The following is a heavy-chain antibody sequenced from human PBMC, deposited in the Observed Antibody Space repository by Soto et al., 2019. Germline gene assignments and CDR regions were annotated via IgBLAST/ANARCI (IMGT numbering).Heavy chain of an antibody. CDR1: AFTVRNYY. D-gene: IGHD6-19*01. Sequence: EVQLVESGGDLIQSGGSLRLSCAASAFTVRNYYMTWVRQPPGKGLEWVSVIYRDGTTYYADSVKGRFTISRDNSKNTGYLQMNSLRADDTAVYYCARATGGSGWAWVDYWGQGTLVTVSS. V-gene: IGHV3-53*01. CDR3: ARATGGSGWAWVDY. CDR2: IYRDGTT. J-gene: IGHJ4*02.